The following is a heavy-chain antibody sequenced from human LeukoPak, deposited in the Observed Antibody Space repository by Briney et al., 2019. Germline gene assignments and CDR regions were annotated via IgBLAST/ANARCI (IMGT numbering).Heavy chain of an antibody. Sequence: SQTLSLTCTLSGGSISSDEYYWSWIRQHPGKGLEWNGYIHYRGSTHYNPSLKSRLTISVDTSKHQFSLKLSFVTAADTDVYYCARFYMVRGVMGRGPPDWFDPWGRGTLVTVSS. V-gene: IGHV4-30-4*08. CDR2: IHYRGST. CDR3: ARFYMVRGVMGRGPPDWFDP. D-gene: IGHD3-10*01. CDR1: GGSISSDEYY. J-gene: IGHJ5*02.